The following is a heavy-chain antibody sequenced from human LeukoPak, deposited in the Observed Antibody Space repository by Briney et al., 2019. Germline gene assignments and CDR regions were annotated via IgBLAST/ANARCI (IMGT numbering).Heavy chain of an antibody. CDR1: GYTFTSFY. Sequence: ASVKVSCKASGYTFTSFYMHWVRQAPGQGLEWMGIFNPSGSSTTYAQKFQGRVTMTRDTSTSIVYMELSSLGSEDTAVYYCARAGENYYDFYHWGQGTLVTVSS. CDR2: FNPSGSST. J-gene: IGHJ4*02. D-gene: IGHD1-26*01. CDR3: ARAGENYYDFYH. V-gene: IGHV1-46*01.